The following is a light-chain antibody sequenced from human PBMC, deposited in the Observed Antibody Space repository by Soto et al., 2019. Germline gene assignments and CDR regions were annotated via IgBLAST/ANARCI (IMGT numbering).Light chain of an antibody. CDR2: AAS. V-gene: IGKV1-39*01. CDR3: QQYNSYSGT. J-gene: IGKJ1*01. Sequence: DIQMTQSPSSLSASVGDRVTITCRASQGISTYLNCYQQKPGKAPKLLIYAASSLQSGVPSRFSGSGSETEFTLTISSLQPDDFATYYCQQYNSYSGTFGQGTKVDIK. CDR1: QGISTY.